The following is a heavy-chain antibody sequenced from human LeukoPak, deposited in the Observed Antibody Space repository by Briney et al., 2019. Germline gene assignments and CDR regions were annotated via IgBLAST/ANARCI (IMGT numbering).Heavy chain of an antibody. CDR2: ISSSSSTI. V-gene: IGHV3-48*01. CDR1: GFTFSSYA. J-gene: IGHJ4*02. Sequence: GGSLRLSCAASGFTFSSYAMSWVRQAPGKGLEWVSYISSSSSTIYYADSVKGRFTISRDNAKNSLYLQMNSLRAEDTAVYYCARDYGGIAVAGIDYWGQGTLVTVSS. CDR3: ARDYGGIAVAGIDY. D-gene: IGHD6-19*01.